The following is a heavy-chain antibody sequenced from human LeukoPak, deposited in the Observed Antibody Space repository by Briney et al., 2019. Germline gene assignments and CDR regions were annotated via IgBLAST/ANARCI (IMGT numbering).Heavy chain of an antibody. J-gene: IGHJ4*02. V-gene: IGHV3-23*01. Sequence: PGGSLRLSCAASEPTFNNYAMTWVRQAPGKGLEWVSTISGSGDTTYYADSVTGRFTISRDNSKNTVFLQMNSLRADDTAVYYCARDRPNYYGSDGHYYRRDGDYWGRGTLVSVSS. CDR3: ARDRPNYYGSDGHYYRRDGDY. CDR1: EPTFNNYA. D-gene: IGHD3-22*01. CDR2: ISGSGDTT.